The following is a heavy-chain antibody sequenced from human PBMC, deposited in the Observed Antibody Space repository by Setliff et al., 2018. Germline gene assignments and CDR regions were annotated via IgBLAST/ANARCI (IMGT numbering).Heavy chain of an antibody. CDR2: ISSSGAT. V-gene: IGHV4-39*01. J-gene: IGHJ4*02. D-gene: IGHD5-12*01. CDR1: GASISSGTYY. CDR3: AREGRWDYNYPIY. Sequence: PSETLSLTCTVSGASISSGTYYWAWIRQPPGKGLEWIATISSSGATNYNSSLKSRVTLSRDVAKRQFALNLRSVTAVDTAVYYCAREGRWDYNYPIYWGQGILVTVSS.